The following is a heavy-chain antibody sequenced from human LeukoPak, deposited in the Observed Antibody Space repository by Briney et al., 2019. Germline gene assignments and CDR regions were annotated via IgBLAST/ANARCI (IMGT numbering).Heavy chain of an antibody. Sequence: ASVKVSCKASGYTFSNYYMHWVRQAPGQGLEWMGIINPSGDSTSYAQKFQGRVTLTRDMSTSTVYMELNNLKSEDTAVYYCARDGQIIWFGESSGYYYMDVWGKGTTVTISS. V-gene: IGHV1-46*01. J-gene: IGHJ6*03. D-gene: IGHD3-10*01. CDR1: GYTFSNYY. CDR2: INPSGDST. CDR3: ARDGQIIWFGESSGYYYMDV.